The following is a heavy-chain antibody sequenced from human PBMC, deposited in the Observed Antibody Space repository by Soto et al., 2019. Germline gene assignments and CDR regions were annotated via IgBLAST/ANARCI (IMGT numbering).Heavy chain of an antibody. J-gene: IGHJ4*02. CDR2: ISWYSGSI. CDR1: GFTFDDYA. D-gene: IGHD1-26*01. V-gene: IGHV3-9*01. CDR3: AKDKGAVPRRFDY. Sequence: EVQLVESGGGLVQPGRSLRLSCAASGFTFDDYAMHWVRQAPGKGLEWVSGISWYSGSIGYADSVKGRFTISRDNAKHSLYLQMNSLRAEDTALYYCAKDKGAVPRRFDYWGQGTLVTVSS.